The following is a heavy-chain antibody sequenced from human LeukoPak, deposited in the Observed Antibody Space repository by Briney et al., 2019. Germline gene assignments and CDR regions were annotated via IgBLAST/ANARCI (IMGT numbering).Heavy chain of an antibody. D-gene: IGHD1-7*01. V-gene: IGHV1-18*01. CDR2: ISVYNGNT. CDR3: AKNKTIDGMDV. CDR1: GYTFISYG. J-gene: IGHJ6*02. Sequence: ASVKVSCTASGYTFISYGISWVRQAPGQGLEWMGWISVYNGNTNYAQKFQGRVTMTTDKSTSTAYMELRSLRSDDTAVYYCAKNKTIDGMDVWGQGTGVTVSS.